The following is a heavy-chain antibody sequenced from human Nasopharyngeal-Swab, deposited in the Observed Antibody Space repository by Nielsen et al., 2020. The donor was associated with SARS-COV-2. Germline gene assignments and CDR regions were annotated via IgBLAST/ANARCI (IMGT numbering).Heavy chain of an antibody. V-gene: IGHV1-69*01. D-gene: IGHD3/OR15-3a*01. Sequence: WARQAPGQGLEWLGGIIPLFEKTDYAQRFQGRVTFTADESTTTAYMELSSLGSEDTAVYYCAREGEEDDGTGWTRGGYFDLWGQGTQVTVSS. J-gene: IGHJ4*02. CDR2: IIPLFEKT. CDR3: AREGEEDDGTGWTRGGYFDL.